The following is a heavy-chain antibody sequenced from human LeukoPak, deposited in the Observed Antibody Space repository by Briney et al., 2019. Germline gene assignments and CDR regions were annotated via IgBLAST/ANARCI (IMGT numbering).Heavy chain of an antibody. J-gene: IGHJ2*01. Sequence: GGSLRLSCAASGFTCSSYWMHWVRQAPGKELVWVSRINSDGSSTSYADSVKGRFTISRDNAKNTLYLQMNSLRAEDTAVYYCARSSSSWTNWYFDLWGRGALVTVSS. CDR1: GFTCSSYW. V-gene: IGHV3-74*01. CDR3: ARSSSSWTNWYFDL. CDR2: INSDGSST. D-gene: IGHD6-13*01.